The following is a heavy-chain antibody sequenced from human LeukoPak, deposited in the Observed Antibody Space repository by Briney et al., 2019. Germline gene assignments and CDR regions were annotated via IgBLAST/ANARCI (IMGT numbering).Heavy chain of an antibody. J-gene: IGHJ5*02. CDR3: ARRGQGRYCSSTSCTRWFDP. CDR1: GGSISSYY. D-gene: IGHD2-2*01. Sequence: SETLSLTCTVSGGSISSYYWSWIRQPPGKGLEWIGYIYYSGSTNYNPSLKSRVTISVDTSKNQFSLKLSSVTAADTAVYYCARRGQGRYCSSTSCTRWFDPWGQGTLVTVSS. V-gene: IGHV4-59*01. CDR2: IYYSGST.